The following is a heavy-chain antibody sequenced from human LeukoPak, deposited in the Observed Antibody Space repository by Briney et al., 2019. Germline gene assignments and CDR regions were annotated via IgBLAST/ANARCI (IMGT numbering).Heavy chain of an antibody. Sequence: PGGSLRLSCAASGFTFSDYYMSWIRQAPGKGLEWVSHISSSGSTIYYADSVKGRFTISRDNAKNSLYLQMNSLRAEDTAVYYCATGGYSSSWSLGMDVWGQGTTVTVSS. CDR2: ISSSGSTI. D-gene: IGHD6-13*01. J-gene: IGHJ6*02. CDR3: ATGGYSSSWSLGMDV. CDR1: GFTFSDYY. V-gene: IGHV3-11*01.